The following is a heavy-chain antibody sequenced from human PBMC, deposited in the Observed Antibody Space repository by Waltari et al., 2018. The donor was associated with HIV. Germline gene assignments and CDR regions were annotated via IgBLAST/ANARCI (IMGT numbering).Heavy chain of an antibody. CDR2: IIPIFGTA. CDR1: GGTFSSYA. D-gene: IGHD6-13*01. V-gene: IGHV1-69*01. CDR3: ARQGGAAQQLDLGNWFDP. Sequence: QVQLVQSGAEVKKPGSSVKVSCKASGGTFSSYAISWVRQAPGQGLGWMGGIIPIFGTANYAQKFQGRVTINADESTSTAYMELSSLRSEDTAVYYCARQGGAAQQLDLGNWFDPWGQGTLVTVSS. J-gene: IGHJ5*02.